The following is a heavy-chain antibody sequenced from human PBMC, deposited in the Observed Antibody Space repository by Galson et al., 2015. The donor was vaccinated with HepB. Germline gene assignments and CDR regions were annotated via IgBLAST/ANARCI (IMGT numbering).Heavy chain of an antibody. V-gene: IGHV3-23*01. D-gene: IGHD6-19*01. Sequence: SLRLSCAASGFTFSSYAMSWVRQAPGKGLEWVSGISGSGVTTYYADSVKGRFTISRDNSKNTLYLQMNSLRAEDTAVYYCAKDRSGWLVQNNWFDPWGQGTLVTVSS. J-gene: IGHJ5*02. CDR1: GFTFSSYA. CDR2: ISGSGVTT. CDR3: AKDRSGWLVQNNWFDP.